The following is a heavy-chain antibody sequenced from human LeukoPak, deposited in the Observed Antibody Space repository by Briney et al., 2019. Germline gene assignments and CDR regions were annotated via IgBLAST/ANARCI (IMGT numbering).Heavy chain of an antibody. CDR1: GGSISSSSYF. CDR2: IYYSGSA. V-gene: IGHV4-39*01. Sequence: SETLSLTCTVSGGSISSSSYFWGWIRQPPGKGMEWIGSIYYSGSAYYNPSLKSRVTISVDTSKNQFSLKLSSVTAADTAVYYCARILCSGKSCYSGYWGQGTLVTVSS. CDR3: ARILCSGKSCYSGY. D-gene: IGHD2-15*01. J-gene: IGHJ4*02.